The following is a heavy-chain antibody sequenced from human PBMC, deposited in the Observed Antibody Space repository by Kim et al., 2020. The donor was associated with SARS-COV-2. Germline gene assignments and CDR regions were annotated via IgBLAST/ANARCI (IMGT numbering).Heavy chain of an antibody. CDR2: IKSKTDGGTT. CDR1: GFTFSNAW. Sequence: GGSLRLSCAASGFTFSNAWMSWVRQAPGKGLEWVGRIKSKTDGGTTDYAAPVKGRFTISRDDSKNTLYLQMNSLKTEDTAVYYCTTATVTAPDLYYYYGMDVWGQGTTVTVSS. V-gene: IGHV3-15*01. D-gene: IGHD4-17*01. CDR3: TTATVTAPDLYYYYGMDV. J-gene: IGHJ6*02.